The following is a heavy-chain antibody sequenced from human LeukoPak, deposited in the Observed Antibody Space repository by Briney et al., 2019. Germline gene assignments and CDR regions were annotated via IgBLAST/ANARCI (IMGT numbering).Heavy chain of an antibody. D-gene: IGHD4-11*01. CDR2: ISGSGDTT. Sequence: PGGSLRLSCAASGFTFSTYAMSWVRQAPGKGLEWVSVISGSGDTTHYADSVRGRFTISRDNAKNSLYLQMNSLRAEDTAVYYCARGRYSKIDNWFDPWGQGTLVTVSS. CDR3: ARGRYSKIDNWFDP. J-gene: IGHJ5*02. CDR1: GFTFSTYA. V-gene: IGHV3-23*01.